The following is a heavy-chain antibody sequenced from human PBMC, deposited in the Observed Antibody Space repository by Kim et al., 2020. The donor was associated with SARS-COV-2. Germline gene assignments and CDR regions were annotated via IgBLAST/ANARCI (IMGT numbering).Heavy chain of an antibody. CDR2: IYHSGST. CDR3: ARGSPSDPLDFDY. CDR1: GGSISSGGYS. D-gene: IGHD2-21*02. V-gene: IGHV4-30-2*01. J-gene: IGHJ4*02. Sequence: SETLSLTCAVSGGSISSGGYSWSWIRQPPGKGLEWIGYIYHSGSTYYNPSLKSRVTISVDRSKNQFSLKLSSVTAADTAVYYCARGSPSDPLDFDYWGQGTLVTVSS.